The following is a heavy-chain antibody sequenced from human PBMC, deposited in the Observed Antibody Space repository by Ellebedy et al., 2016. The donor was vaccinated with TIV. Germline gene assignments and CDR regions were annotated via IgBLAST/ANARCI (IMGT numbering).Heavy chain of an antibody. V-gene: IGHV3-13*01. CDR1: GFTFSTFD. D-gene: IGHD4/OR15-4a*01. J-gene: IGHJ6*02. Sequence: GESLKISCAASGFTFSTFDMHWVRQRSGKGLEWVSGIGTLGDIYSAGSVKGRFTISRENAKNSLYLQLNNVRVEDTAVYYCVKAVGANLEAGAAGHMDVWGQGTTVTVSS. CDR2: IGTLGDI. CDR3: VKAVGANLEAGAAGHMDV.